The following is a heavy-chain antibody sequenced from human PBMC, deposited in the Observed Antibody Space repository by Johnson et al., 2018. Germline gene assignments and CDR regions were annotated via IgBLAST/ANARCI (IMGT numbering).Heavy chain of an antibody. J-gene: IGHJ6*02. CDR3: VRAQGMLGVHRQGGMDV. Sequence: VQLGEGGGGLVEHRVSMGLRCAASGLTLSNSAMSCVRQAPGQGLKWVSIISGSGGNTYYPDSVKGRVTISSDTFKTTLYVPMNSLRAADAAVYYCVRAQGMLGVHRQGGMDVWGQGTTVTVSS. D-gene: IGHD3-16*01. V-gene: IGHV3-23*04. CDR1: GLTLSNSA. CDR2: ISGSGGNT.